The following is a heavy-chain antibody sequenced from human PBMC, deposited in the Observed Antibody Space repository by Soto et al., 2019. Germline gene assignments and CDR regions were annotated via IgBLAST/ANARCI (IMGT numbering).Heavy chain of an antibody. J-gene: IGHJ5*02. D-gene: IGHD2-15*01. CDR2: INPNSGGT. V-gene: IGHV1-2*04. CDR3: ARAAATLNNWFDP. Sequence: ASVKVSCKASGYTFTGYYMHWVRQAPGQGLEWMGWINPNSGGTNYAQKFQGWVTMTRDTSISTAYMELSRLRSDDTAVYYCARAAATLNNWFDPWGQGTLVTSPQ. CDR1: GYTFTGYY.